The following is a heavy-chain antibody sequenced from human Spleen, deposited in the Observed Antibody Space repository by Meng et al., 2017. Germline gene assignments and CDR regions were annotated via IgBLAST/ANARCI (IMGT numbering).Heavy chain of an antibody. J-gene: IGHJ4*02. Sequence: ASVKVSCKASGYTFTSYAMHWVRQAPGQRLEWMGWSNAGNGNTKYSQEFQGRVTITRDTFASTAYMELSSLRSEDMAVYYCARGYFYGSHAYYTNDFWGQGVLVTVSS. CDR2: SNAGNGNT. D-gene: IGHD5-18*01. V-gene: IGHV1-3*02. CDR1: GYTFTSYA. CDR3: ARGYFYGSHAYYTNDF.